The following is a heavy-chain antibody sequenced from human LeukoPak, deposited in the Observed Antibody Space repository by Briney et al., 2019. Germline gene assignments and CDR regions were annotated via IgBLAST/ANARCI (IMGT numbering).Heavy chain of an antibody. D-gene: IGHD6-19*01. V-gene: IGHV3-30*18. CDR1: GFTFSSYG. Sequence: PGGSLRFSCAASGFTFSSYGMHWVRQAPGKGLEWVAVISYDGSNKYYADSAKGRFTISRDNSKNTLYLQVNSLRTEDTAVYYCAKDGMRRGSGWYYFDYWGQGTLVTVSS. CDR2: ISYDGSNK. CDR3: AKDGMRRGSGWYYFDY. J-gene: IGHJ4*02.